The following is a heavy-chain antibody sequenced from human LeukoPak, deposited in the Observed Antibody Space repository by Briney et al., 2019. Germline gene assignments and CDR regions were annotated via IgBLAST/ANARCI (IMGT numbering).Heavy chain of an antibody. J-gene: IGHJ4*02. CDR3: ARAVGATTDFDY. CDR1: GYTFTSYY. Sequence: ASVKVSCKASGYTFTSYYMRWVRQAPGQGLEWMGIINPSGGSTSYAQKFQGRVTMTRDTSTSTVYMELSSLRSEDTAVYYCARAVGATTDFDYWGQGTLVSVSS. D-gene: IGHD1-26*01. CDR2: INPSGGST. V-gene: IGHV1-46*01.